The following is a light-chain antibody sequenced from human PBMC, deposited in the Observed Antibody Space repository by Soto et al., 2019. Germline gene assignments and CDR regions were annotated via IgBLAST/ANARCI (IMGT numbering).Light chain of an antibody. Sequence: ETVMTQSPATVPVLLAGLATLPCRASQSVSSKLAWYQQKPGQAPRLLIYGASTRATGVPARFSGSGSGTEFSLSITSLRHEDSAVYYCHQYNSWPPITFGQGTRLEIK. CDR3: HQYNSWPPIT. V-gene: IGKV3D-15*01. J-gene: IGKJ5*01. CDR2: GAS. CDR1: QSVSSK.